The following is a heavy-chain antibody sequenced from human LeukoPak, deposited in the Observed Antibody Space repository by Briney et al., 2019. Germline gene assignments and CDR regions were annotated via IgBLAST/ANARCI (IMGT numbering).Heavy chain of an antibody. CDR2: IKQDGSEK. CDR3: ARRLKRYCSGGSCYSWGFDY. CDR1: GFTFSTYW. J-gene: IGHJ4*02. V-gene: IGHV3-7*01. Sequence: GGSLRLSCAASGFTFSTYWMSWVRQAPGKGLEWVANIKQDGSEKYYVDSVEGRFTISRDNAKNSLYLQMTSLRAEDTAVYYCARRLKRYCSGGSCYSWGFDYWGQGTLVTVSS. D-gene: IGHD2-15*01.